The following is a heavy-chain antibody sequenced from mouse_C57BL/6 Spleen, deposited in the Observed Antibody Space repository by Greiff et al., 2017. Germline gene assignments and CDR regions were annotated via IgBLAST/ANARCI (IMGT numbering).Heavy chain of an antibody. V-gene: IGHV5-9-1*02. Sequence: DVHLVESGEGLVKPGGSLKLSCAASGFTFSSYAMSWVRRTPEKRLEWVAYISSGGDYIYYADTVKGRFTISRDNARNTLYLQMSSLKSEDTAMYYCTRGLVDWYFDVWGTGTTVTVSS. CDR1: GFTFSSYA. CDR3: TRGLVDWYFDV. D-gene: IGHD2-2*01. J-gene: IGHJ1*03. CDR2: ISSGGDYI.